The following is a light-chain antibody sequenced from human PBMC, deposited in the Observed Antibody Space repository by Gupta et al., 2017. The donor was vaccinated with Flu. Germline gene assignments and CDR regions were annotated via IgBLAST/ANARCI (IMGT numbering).Light chain of an antibody. CDR3: YSTDTSGNHRV. V-gene: IGLV3-10*01. J-gene: IGLJ3*02. CDR2: EDR. CDR1: ALPKKY. Sequence: QPPSVSVSPGQTARITCSGDALPKKYAYWYQQKSGQAPVLIIYEDRKRPSGIPERFSGSSSGTMATLTISGAQVEDEADYYCYSTDTSGNHRVFGGGTNLTVL.